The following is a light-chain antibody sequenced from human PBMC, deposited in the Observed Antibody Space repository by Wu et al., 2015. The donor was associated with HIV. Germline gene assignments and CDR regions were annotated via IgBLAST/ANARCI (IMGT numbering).Light chain of an antibody. CDR3: QQYYGAPRX. V-gene: IGKV1-NL1*01. Sequence: DIQMTQSPSSLSASVGDRVTITCRASQDISTSLAWYQQKAGKAPKVLLYGASRLEGGVPSRFSGSGSGTDYTLTISSLQSEDFATYYCQQYYGAPRXFGQGTKVEIK. CDR1: QDISTS. CDR2: GAS. J-gene: IGKJ1*01.